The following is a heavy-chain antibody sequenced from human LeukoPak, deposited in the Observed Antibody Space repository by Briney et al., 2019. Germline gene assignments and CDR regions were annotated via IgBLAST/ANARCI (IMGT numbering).Heavy chain of an antibody. V-gene: IGHV1-18*01. Sequence: ASVKVSCKASGYTFTSYGISWVRQAPGQGLEWMGWISAYNGNTNYAQKLQGRVTMTTDTSTSTAYMELRSLRSDDTAVYYCARDPSLRYFDWYPTFDIWGQGTVVTVSS. CDR2: ISAYNGNT. CDR1: GYTFTSYG. CDR3: ARDPSLRYFDWYPTFDI. J-gene: IGHJ3*02. D-gene: IGHD3-9*01.